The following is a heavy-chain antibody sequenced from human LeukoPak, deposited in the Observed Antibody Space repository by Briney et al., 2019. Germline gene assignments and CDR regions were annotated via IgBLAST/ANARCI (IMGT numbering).Heavy chain of an antibody. V-gene: IGHV4-38-2*02. J-gene: IGHJ5*02. CDR3: ARAYRSSWYANWFDP. CDR2: IYHSGST. D-gene: IGHD6-13*01. CDR1: GYSISSGYY. Sequence: SETLSLTCTVSGYSISSGYYWGWIRQPPGRGLEWIGSIYHSGSTYYNPSLKSRVTISVDTSKNQFSLKLSSVTAADTAVYFCARAYRSSWYANWFDPWGQGTLVPVSS.